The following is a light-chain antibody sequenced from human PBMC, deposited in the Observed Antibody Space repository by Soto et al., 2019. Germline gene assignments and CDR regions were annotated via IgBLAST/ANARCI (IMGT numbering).Light chain of an antibody. Sequence: EIVLTQSPGTLSLSPGERATLSGRASQSVSSTFLAWYQQKPGQAPRVLIYGSSARAAGIPDRVSGSGSGTDFTLTISRLEPEDFAVYYCQQYDSSRTFGHGTKVELK. CDR1: QSVSSTF. CDR3: QQYDSSRT. V-gene: IGKV3-20*01. CDR2: GSS. J-gene: IGKJ1*01.